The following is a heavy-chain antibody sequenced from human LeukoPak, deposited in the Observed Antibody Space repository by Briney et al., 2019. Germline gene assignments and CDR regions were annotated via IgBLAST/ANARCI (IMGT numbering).Heavy chain of an antibody. CDR3: ARDSYGYYESGGYALGI. CDR2: IYYSGTT. J-gene: IGHJ3*02. Sequence: SETLSLTCDVSGASLSSGGYSWSWIRQPPGKGLEWIGYIYYSGTTHYNPSLKSRVTISVDTSKNQFSLKLRSVTAADTAIYYCARDSYGYYESGGYALGIWGQGTMVTVSS. CDR1: GASLSSGGYS. V-gene: IGHV4-30-4*07. D-gene: IGHD3-10*01.